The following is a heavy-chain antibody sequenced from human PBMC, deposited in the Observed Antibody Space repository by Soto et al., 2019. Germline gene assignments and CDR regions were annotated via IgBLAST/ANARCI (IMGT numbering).Heavy chain of an antibody. CDR2: IYYSGST. CDR1: GGSISSSSYY. Sequence: SETLSLTCTVSGGSISSSSYYWGWIRQPPGKGLERIGSIYYSGSTYYNPSLKSRVTISVDTSKNQFSLKLSSVTAADTAVYYCARHKITIFGVVIIANWFDPWGQGTLVTVSS. CDR3: ARHKITIFGVVIIANWFDP. V-gene: IGHV4-39*01. J-gene: IGHJ5*02. D-gene: IGHD3-3*01.